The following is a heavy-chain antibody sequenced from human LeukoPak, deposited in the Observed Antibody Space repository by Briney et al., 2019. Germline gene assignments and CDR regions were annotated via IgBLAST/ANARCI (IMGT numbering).Heavy chain of an antibody. V-gene: IGHV3-15*01. CDR1: GFTFSNAW. CDR3: TTAGHKGGIGIRGKY. D-gene: IGHD3-16*01. J-gene: IGHJ4*02. Sequence: GGSLRLSCAASGFTFSNAWMSWVRQAPGKGLEWVGRIKSKTEGGTTDYAAPVKGRFTISRDDSKNTLYPQMNSLKTEDTAVYYCTTAGHKGGIGIRGKYWGQGTLVTVSS. CDR2: IKSKTEGGTT.